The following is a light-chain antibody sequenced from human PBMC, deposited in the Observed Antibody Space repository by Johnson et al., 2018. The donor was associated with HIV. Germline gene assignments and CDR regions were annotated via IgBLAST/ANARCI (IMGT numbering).Light chain of an antibody. Sequence: QSVLTQPPSASGTPGQQVTISCSGSSSNIESHTVNWYQQLPGTAPKLLIYKNDQRPSGVPDRFSGSKSGTSAYLSISGLQAADQADYYCAAWDDSLNGYYVFGTGTTVSVL. J-gene: IGLJ1*01. CDR1: SSNIESHT. CDR3: AAWDDSLNGYYV. CDR2: KND. V-gene: IGLV1-44*01.